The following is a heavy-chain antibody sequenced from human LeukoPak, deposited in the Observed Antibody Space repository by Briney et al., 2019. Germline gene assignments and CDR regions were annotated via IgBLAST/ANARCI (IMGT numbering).Heavy chain of an antibody. CDR3: ARAASGFESGWDPPGGNMDV. D-gene: IGHD6-19*01. CDR2: IYYSGST. Sequence: PSEALSLTSTVSGGCITSFYWSWIRQPPGEGLGRSGYIYYSGSTTYDTSLTSRVTISQETSKKQISLKLSSVTAADTAVYYCARAASGFESGWDPPGGNMDVWGKGNTVTISS. V-gene: IGHV4-59*01. CDR1: GGCITSFY. J-gene: IGHJ6*04.